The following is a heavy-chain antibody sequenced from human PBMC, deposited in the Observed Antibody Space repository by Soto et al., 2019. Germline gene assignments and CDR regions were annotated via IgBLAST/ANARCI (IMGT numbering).Heavy chain of an antibody. Sequence: GSLRLSCSASGFTFSIYGMHWVRQAPGKGLEWVAVISYDGSNKYYADSVKGRFTISRDNSKNTLYLQMNSLRAEDTAVYYCVXKGDYYDSSGYPDAFDIWGQGTMVTVSS. CDR3: VXKGDYYDSSGYPDAFDI. CDR1: GFTFSIYG. V-gene: IGHV3-30*03. CDR2: ISYDGSNK. J-gene: IGHJ3*02. D-gene: IGHD3-22*01.